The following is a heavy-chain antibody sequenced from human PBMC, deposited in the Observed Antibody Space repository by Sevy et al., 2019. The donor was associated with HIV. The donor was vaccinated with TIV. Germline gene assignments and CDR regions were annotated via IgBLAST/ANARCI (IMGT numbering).Heavy chain of an antibody. J-gene: IGHJ6*03. V-gene: IGHV3-73*01. Sequence: GGSLRLSCAASGFTFSGSAMHWVRQASGKGLEWVGRIRSKANSYATAYAAWVKGRFTISRDDSKNTAYLQMNSLKTEDTAVYYCTRRGFDGYDHWGYYYYYMDVWGKGTTVTVSS. CDR1: GFTFSGSA. CDR2: IRSKANSYAT. CDR3: TRRGFDGYDHWGYYYYYMDV. D-gene: IGHD5-12*01.